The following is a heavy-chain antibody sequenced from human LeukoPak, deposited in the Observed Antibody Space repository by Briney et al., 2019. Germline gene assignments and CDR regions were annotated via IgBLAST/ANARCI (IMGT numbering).Heavy chain of an antibody. CDR3: ARHADYGGTWRYFDL. D-gene: IGHD4-23*01. J-gene: IGHJ2*01. Sequence: SETLSLTCTVSGGSISSYYWSWIRQPPGKGLEWIGYIYYRGSTNYNPSLKSRVTISVDTSKNQFSLKLSSVTAADTAVYYCARHADYGGTWRYFDLWGRGTLVTVSS. V-gene: IGHV4-59*08. CDR1: GGSISSYY. CDR2: IYYRGST.